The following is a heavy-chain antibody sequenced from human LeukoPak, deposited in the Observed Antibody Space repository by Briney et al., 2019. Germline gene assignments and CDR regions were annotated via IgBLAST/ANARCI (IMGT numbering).Heavy chain of an antibody. J-gene: IGHJ4*02. CDR1: GFTFSGYW. CDR2: IKQDGSEK. CDR3: ASGYSSSWYTGGYFDY. D-gene: IGHD6-13*01. Sequence: GGSLRLSCAASGFTFSGYWMSWVRQAPGKGLEWVANIKQDGSEKYYVDSVKGRFTISRDNAKNSLYLQMNSLRAEDTAVYYCASGYSSSWYTGGYFDYWGQGTLVTVSS. V-gene: IGHV3-7*01.